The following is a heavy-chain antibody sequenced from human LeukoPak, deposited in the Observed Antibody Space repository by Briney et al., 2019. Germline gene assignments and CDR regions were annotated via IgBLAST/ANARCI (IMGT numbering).Heavy chain of an antibody. CDR3: ARQPRDIVVVPAANSRAALKDKGQGQHKRGGPRGDYYYYMDV. D-gene: IGHD2-2*01. V-gene: IGHV4-34*01. CDR1: GVSFSGYY. CDR2: INHSGST. J-gene: IGHJ6*03. Sequence: PAETLCLTCAAYGVSFSGYYMSWVRQPPGKGLEWVGEINHSGSTNYNSSLKSRVTISVDTSKNKFSLKLSSVTAADTAVYYCARQPRDIVVVPAANSRAALKDKGQGQHKRGGPRGDYYYYMDVWGKGTTVTVSS.